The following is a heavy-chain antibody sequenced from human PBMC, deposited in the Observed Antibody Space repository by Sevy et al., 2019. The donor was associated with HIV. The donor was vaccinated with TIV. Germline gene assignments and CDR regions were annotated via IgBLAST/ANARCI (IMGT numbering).Heavy chain of an antibody. J-gene: IGHJ6*02. D-gene: IGHD1-26*01. CDR2: FDPEDGET. CDR1: GYTLTELS. Sequence: ASVKVSCKVSGYTLTELSMHWVRQAPGKGLEWMGGFDPEDGETIYAQKFQGRVTMTEDTSTDTAYMELSSLRSEDTAVYYCATPNNSGSYYYCLGVWGQGTMVTVSS. V-gene: IGHV1-24*01. CDR3: ATPNNSGSYYYCLGV.